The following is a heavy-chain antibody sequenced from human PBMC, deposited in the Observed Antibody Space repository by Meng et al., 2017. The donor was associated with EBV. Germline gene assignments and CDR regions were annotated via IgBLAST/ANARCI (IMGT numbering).Heavy chain of an antibody. D-gene: IGHD2-2*02. V-gene: IGHV4-30-4*01. Sequence: QVQLQESGPGLVKPSQTLSLTCPVSGGSGSSGNNYWIWIRQPPGKGLEWIGYIYYSGRTYYNPSLESRVTMSVDTSKNQFSLNLNSVTAADTAVYYCARVNGDRFSTICYKGWFDPWGQGTLVTVSS. J-gene: IGHJ5*02. CDR3: ARVNGDRFSTICYKGWFDP. CDR1: GGSGSSGNNY. CDR2: IYYSGRT.